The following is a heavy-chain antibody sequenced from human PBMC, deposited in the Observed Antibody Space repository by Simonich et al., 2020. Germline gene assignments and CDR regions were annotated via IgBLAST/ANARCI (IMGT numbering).Heavy chain of an antibody. CDR2: IYHSGRP. D-gene: IGHD3-10*01. J-gene: IGHJ4*02. V-gene: IGHV4-38-2*02. Sequence: QVQLQESGPGLVKPSETLSLTCAVSGYSISSGYYWGWIRQPPGKGLEWIGSIYHSGRPAYNPSLKSRGTISVDTSKNQFSLKLSSVTAADTAVYYCARDKATYYYGSGSYYDYWGQGTLVTVSS. CDR3: ARDKATYYYGSGSYYDY. CDR1: GYSISSGYY.